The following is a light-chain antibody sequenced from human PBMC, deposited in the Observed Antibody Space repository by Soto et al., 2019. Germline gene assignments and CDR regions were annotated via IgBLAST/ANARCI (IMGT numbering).Light chain of an antibody. V-gene: IGKV3-15*01. J-gene: IGKJ1*01. CDR1: QSISSN. CDR2: RAS. Sequence: EIVMTQSPATLSVSPGERATLSCRASQSISSNLAWYQHKPGQAPRVLIYRASTRATGIPPSFSGSGSGTEFTLTISNLQSEDFAVYYCQQYNNWPPWTFGQGTKVEIK. CDR3: QQYNNWPPWT.